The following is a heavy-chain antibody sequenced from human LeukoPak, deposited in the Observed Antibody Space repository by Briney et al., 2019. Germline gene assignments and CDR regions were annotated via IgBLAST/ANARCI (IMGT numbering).Heavy chain of an antibody. CDR1: GFTFSSYS. CDR2: ISSDGGYK. D-gene: IGHD3-10*01. CDR3: ASRVPGGTGFFDY. J-gene: IGHJ4*02. Sequence: GRSLRLSCAASGFTFSSYSMHWVRQAPGQGLEWVALISSDGGYKYYADSVEGRFTISRDTFENTLYLQMSSLRPEDTAVYYCASRVPGGTGFFDYWGQGTLVTVSS. V-gene: IGHV3-30-3*01.